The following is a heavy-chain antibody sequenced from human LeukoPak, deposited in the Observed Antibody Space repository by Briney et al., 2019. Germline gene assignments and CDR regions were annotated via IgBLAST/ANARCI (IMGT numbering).Heavy chain of an antibody. V-gene: IGHV3-64D*06. D-gene: IGHD2-21*01. CDR1: GFNFSSYG. Sequence: PGGSLRLSCLGSGFNFSSYGMHWVRQAPGKGLEYVASISANGIYTNHADSVRHKFTISRDNSNNRLNLQMDGLRHEDTAVYYCLKECGEADYFDFWGQGTLVTVSS. CDR2: ISANGIYT. CDR3: LKECGEADYFDF. J-gene: IGHJ4*02.